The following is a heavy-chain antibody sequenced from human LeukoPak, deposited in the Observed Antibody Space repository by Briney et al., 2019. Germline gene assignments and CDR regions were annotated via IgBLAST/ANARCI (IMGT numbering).Heavy chain of an antibody. J-gene: IGHJ6*03. V-gene: IGHV3-48*03. CDR2: ISSSGSTI. CDR3: AREEKVPAAILYYYYYYMDV. CDR1: GFTFSSYE. Sequence: GGSLILSCAASGFTFSSYEMNWVRKAPEKGLEWVSYISSSGSTIYYADSVKGRFTISRDDAKNSLYLQMNSLRAEDTAVYYCAREEKVPAAILYYYYYYMDVWGRGTTVTGFS. D-gene: IGHD2-2*02.